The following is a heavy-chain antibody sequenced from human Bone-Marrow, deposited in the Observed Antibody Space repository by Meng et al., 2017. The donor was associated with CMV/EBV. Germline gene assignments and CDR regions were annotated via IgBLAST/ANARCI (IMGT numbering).Heavy chain of an antibody. V-gene: IGHV4-59*01. D-gene: IGHD6-13*01. CDR3: ARGILIAAAGTNYYYGMDV. J-gene: IGHJ6*02. CDR2: IYYSGST. Sequence: SETLSLTCTVYGGSISSYYWSWIRQPPGKGLEWIGYIYYSGSTNYNPSLKSRVTIPVDTSKNLFSLKLSSVTAADTAVYYCARGILIAAAGTNYYYGMDVWGQGTTVTFSS. CDR1: GGSISSYY.